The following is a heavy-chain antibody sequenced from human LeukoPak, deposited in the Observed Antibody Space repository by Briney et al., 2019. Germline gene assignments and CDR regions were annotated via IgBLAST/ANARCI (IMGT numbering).Heavy chain of an antibody. CDR2: ISYDGSNK. D-gene: IGHD4-17*01. CDR1: GFTFSSYA. V-gene: IGHV3-30-3*01. CDR3: AITYGDYVLSGAFDI. J-gene: IGHJ3*02. Sequence: PGGSLRLSCTASGFTFSSYAMHWVRQAPGKGLEWVAVISYDGSNKYYADSVKGRFTISRDNSKNTLYLQMNSLRAEDTAVYYCAITYGDYVLSGAFDIWGQGTMVTVSS.